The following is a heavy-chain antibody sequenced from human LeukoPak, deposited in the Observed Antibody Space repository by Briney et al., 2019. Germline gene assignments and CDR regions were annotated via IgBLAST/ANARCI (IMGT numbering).Heavy chain of an antibody. V-gene: IGHV1-46*01. Sequence: ASVKGSCKASGYSFTRYFIHWVRQAPGQGLEWMGIIIPSDGSTSYAQKFQGRVTMTRDTSTSTVYMELSSLRSEDTAVYYCARGKVVTMVRGVIITYFDYSGQGTLVTVSS. CDR3: ARGKVVTMVRGVIITYFDY. J-gene: IGHJ4*02. D-gene: IGHD3-10*01. CDR1: GYSFTRYF. CDR2: IIPSDGST.